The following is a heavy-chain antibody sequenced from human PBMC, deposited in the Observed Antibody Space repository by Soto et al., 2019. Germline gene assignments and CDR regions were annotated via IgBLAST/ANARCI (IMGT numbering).Heavy chain of an antibody. CDR1: GGSISTSRSY. J-gene: IGHJ5*02. CDR3: ARQPTTGDTDLWFDP. CDR2: IFYSGST. D-gene: IGHD2-21*01. V-gene: IGHV4-39*01. Sequence: NPSETLSLTCSVSGGSISTSRSYWAWIRQPPGKGLEWLANIFYSGSTFYNPSLASRVSVSVDTSKNEFSLKLRSVTAADTAVYYCARQPTTGDTDLWFDPSGQGTLVTVSS.